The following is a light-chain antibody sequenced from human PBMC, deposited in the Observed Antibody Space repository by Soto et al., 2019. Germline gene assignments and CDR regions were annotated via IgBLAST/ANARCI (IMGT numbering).Light chain of an antibody. CDR2: DAS. CDR1: QSISSW. V-gene: IGKV1-5*01. Sequence: DIQMTQSPSTLSASVGDRVTITCWASQSISSWLAWYQQKPGKAPKLLIYDASSLESGVPSRFSGSGSGTEFTLTISSLQPDDFATYYCQQYNSWTWTFGQGTKVEIK. CDR3: QQYNSWTWT. J-gene: IGKJ1*01.